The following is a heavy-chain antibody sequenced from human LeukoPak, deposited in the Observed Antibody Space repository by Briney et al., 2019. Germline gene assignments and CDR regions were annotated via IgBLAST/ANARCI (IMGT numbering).Heavy chain of an antibody. Sequence: PSETLSLTCAVSGGSISSGGYYWSWIRQPPGKALEWIGNIYQSGTTCYNPSLKSRVTISVDRSKNQFSLKLSSVTAADTAVYYCARAFPFDDYGDPDAFDIWGQGTMVTVSS. D-gene: IGHD4-17*01. J-gene: IGHJ3*02. CDR3: ARAFPFDDYGDPDAFDI. V-gene: IGHV4-30-2*01. CDR2: IYQSGTT. CDR1: GGSISSGGYY.